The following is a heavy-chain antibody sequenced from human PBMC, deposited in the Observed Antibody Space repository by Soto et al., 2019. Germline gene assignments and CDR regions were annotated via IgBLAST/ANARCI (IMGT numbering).Heavy chain of an antibody. J-gene: IGHJ4*02. V-gene: IGHV1-18*04. CDR2: ISAYNGDT. D-gene: IGHD2-2*01. Sequence: AALLKVSCDASGYTFSNYGISWVRQSPGQGLECMGWISAYNGDTNYAQNLQGRVTMTTDTSTSTAYMELRSLRSDDTAVYYCARDLCSSTSCKLDSWGQGTLVTVSS. CDR3: ARDLCSSTSCKLDS. CDR1: GYTFSNYG.